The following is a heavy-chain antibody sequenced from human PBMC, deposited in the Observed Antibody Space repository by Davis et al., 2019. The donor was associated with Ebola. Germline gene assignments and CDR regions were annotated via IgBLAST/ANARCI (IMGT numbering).Heavy chain of an antibody. D-gene: IGHD3-22*01. V-gene: IGHV2-5*02. CDR3: AHKGKSSGYYFDF. CDR2: IYWDDDK. J-gene: IGHJ4*02. Sequence: SGPTLVKPTQTVTLTCNFSGFSLTTSGVGVGWLRQPPGKAPEWLALIYWDDDKRFSPSLKTRITVFRDTSKNRVVLTMTNMDPVDTATYYCAHKGKSSGYYFDFWGRGTLVTVSS. CDR1: GFSLTTSGVG.